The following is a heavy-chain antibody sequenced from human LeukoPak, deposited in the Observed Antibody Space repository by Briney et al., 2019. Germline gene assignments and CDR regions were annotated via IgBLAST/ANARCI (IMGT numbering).Heavy chain of an antibody. CDR1: GFTFSSYG. D-gene: IGHD3-10*01. CDR3: ARDGGSGSYYWFDP. J-gene: IGHJ5*02. CDR2: IWYDGSDK. Sequence: ERSLRLSCAASGFTFSSYGMHWVRQAPGKGLEGVAVIWYDGSDKYYADSVKGRFTISRDNSKNTLYLQMNSLRAEDTAVYYCARDGGSGSYYWFDPWGQGTLVTVSS. V-gene: IGHV3-33*01.